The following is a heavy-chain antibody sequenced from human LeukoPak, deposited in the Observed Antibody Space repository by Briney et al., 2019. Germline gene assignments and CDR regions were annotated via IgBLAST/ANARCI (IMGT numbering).Heavy chain of an antibody. Sequence: GESLKISCKGSGYSFTTYWIGWVRQMPGKGLEWMGIINPGDSNTRYSPSFRGQVTISVDKSINTAYLQWNSLKASDTAMYYCAREEGGYCSSIRCYMYDLDVWGQGTTVTVSS. CDR1: GYSFTTYW. J-gene: IGHJ6*02. D-gene: IGHD2-2*02. CDR3: AREEGGYCSSIRCYMYDLDV. V-gene: IGHV5-51*01. CDR2: INPGDSNT.